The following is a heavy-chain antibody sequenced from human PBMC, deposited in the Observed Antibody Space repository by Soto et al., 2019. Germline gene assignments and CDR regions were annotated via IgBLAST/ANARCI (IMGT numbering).Heavy chain of an antibody. V-gene: IGHV2-5*02. CDR2: IYWDDDK. D-gene: IGHD3-3*01. CDR3: AHTVPHSDFWSGYSPNHWFDP. CDR1: GFSLSTSGVG. Sequence: ESGPTLVNPTQTLTLTCTFSGFSLSTSGVGVGWIRQPPGKALEWLALIYWDDDKRYSPSLKSRLTITQDTSKNQVVLTMTNMDPVDTATYYCAHTVPHSDFWSGYSPNHWFDPWGQGTLVTVSS. J-gene: IGHJ5*02.